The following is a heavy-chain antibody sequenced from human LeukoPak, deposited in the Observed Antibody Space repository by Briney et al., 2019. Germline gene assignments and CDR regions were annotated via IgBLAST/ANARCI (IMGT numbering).Heavy chain of an antibody. Sequence: PSETLSLTCTVSGGSISSGSYYWSWIRQPAGKGLEWIGRIYTSGSTNYNPSLKSRVTISVDTSKNQFSLKLSSVTAADTAVYYCAREYSYGSVDPWGQGTLVTVSS. CDR3: AREYSYGSVDP. CDR1: GGSISSGSYY. V-gene: IGHV4-61*02. J-gene: IGHJ5*02. CDR2: IYTSGST. D-gene: IGHD5-18*01.